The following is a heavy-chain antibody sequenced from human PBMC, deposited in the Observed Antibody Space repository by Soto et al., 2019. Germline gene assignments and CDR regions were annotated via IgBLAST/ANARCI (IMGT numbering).Heavy chain of an antibody. D-gene: IGHD5-18*01. V-gene: IGHV3-64D*08. CDR1: GFTFSSYA. CDR3: VKDPDTAMVYFDY. J-gene: IGHJ4*02. CDR2: ISSNGGST. Sequence: GGSLRLSCSASGFTFSSYAMHWVRQAPGKGLEYVSAISSNGGSTYYADSVKGRFTISRDNSKNTLYLQMSSLRAEDTAVYYCVKDPDTAMVYFDYWGQGTLVTVSS.